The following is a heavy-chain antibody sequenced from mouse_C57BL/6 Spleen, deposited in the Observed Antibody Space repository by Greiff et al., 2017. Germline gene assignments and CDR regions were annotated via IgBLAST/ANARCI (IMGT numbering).Heavy chain of an antibody. V-gene: IGHV1-26*01. Sequence: EVQLQQSGPELVKPGASVKISCKASGYTFTDYYMHWVKQSHGKSLEWIGDINPNNGGTSYNQKFKGKATLTVDKSSSTAYMELRSLTSEDSAVYYCARHGGPPAWFAYWGQGTLVTVSA. J-gene: IGHJ3*01. CDR3: ARHGGPPAWFAY. D-gene: IGHD1-1*02. CDR1: GYTFTDYY. CDR2: INPNNGGT.